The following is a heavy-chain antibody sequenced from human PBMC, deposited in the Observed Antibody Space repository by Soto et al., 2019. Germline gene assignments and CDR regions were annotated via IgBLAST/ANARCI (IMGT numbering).Heavy chain of an antibody. CDR2: IKQDGSEK. J-gene: IGHJ4*02. CDR1: GFTFSSYW. CDR3: AREGCLGYCTNGVCCVGY. D-gene: IGHD2-8*01. V-gene: IGHV3-7*01. Sequence: EVQLVESGGGLVQPGGSLRLSCAASGFTFSSYWMSWVRQAPGKGLEWVANIKQDGSEKYYVDSVKGRFTISRDNAKNSLYLQMNSLRAEDTAVYYCAREGCLGYCTNGVCCVGYWGQGTLVTVSS.